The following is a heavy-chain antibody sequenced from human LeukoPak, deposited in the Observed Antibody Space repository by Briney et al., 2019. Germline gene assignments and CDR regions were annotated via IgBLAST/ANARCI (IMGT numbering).Heavy chain of an antibody. V-gene: IGHV3-66*01. Sequence: TGGSLRLSCAASGFTVSSYYMTWVRQAPGKGLEWGSVIYSGGSTYYADSVKGRVAISRDNSNNTVFLQMNIVRAEDTAVYYCARSYSNHLFGMDVWGQGTTVTVSS. D-gene: IGHD4-11*01. CDR1: GFTVSSYY. J-gene: IGHJ6*02. CDR3: ARSYSNHLFGMDV. CDR2: IYSGGST.